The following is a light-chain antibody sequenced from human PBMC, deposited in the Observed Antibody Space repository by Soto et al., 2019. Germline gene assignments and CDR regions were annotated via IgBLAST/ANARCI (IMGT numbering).Light chain of an antibody. CDR2: WAS. V-gene: IGKV4-1*01. Sequence: VMTQAPDSLALSPGERPSINXKSSQSVVYNSKIKNYLDWYQQKPGQPPKLVISWASTLESGGPHRFSGSGSATDFTRTISSLQAEDVAVYYGQQYYTTPRTFGQGTKVDIK. J-gene: IGKJ1*01. CDR3: QQYYTTPRT. CDR1: QSVVYNSKIKNY.